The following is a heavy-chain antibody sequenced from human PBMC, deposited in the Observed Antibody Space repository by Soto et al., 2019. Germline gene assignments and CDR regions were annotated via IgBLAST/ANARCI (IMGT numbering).Heavy chain of an antibody. CDR3: ASTVRRIAARLAFDI. V-gene: IGHV1-18*01. Sequence: ASVKVSCKASGYTFTSYGISWVRQAPGQGLEWMGWISAYNGNTNYAQKLQGRVTMTTDTSTSTAYMELRSLRSDDTAVYYCASTVRRIAARLAFDIWGQGTMVTVSS. D-gene: IGHD6-6*01. CDR1: GYTFTSYG. J-gene: IGHJ3*02. CDR2: ISAYNGNT.